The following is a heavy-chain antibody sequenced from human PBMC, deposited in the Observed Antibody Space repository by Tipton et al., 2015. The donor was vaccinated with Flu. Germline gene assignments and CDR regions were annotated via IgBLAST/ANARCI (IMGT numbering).Heavy chain of an antibody. CDR3: ARGGLAPGNY. V-gene: IGHV3-7*01. D-gene: IGHD3-3*02. J-gene: IGHJ4*02. CDR1: GFIFSDYW. CDR2: IKQDGSEK. Sequence: SLRLSCAASGFIFSDYWMIWFRQAPGKGLEWVANIKQDGSEKYYVNSVKGRFTIFRDNARNSVSLQMNGLRAEDTAVYYCARGGLAPGNYWGQGTLVTVSS.